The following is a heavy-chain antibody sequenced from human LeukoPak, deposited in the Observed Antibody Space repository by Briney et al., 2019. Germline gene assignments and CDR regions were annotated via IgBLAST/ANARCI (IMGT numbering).Heavy chain of an antibody. V-gene: IGHV3-30*04. CDR1: GFTFGDHA. Sequence: GGSLRLSCTASGFTFGDHAMSWVRQAPGKGLEWVAVISYDGSNKYYADSVKGRFTISRDNSKNTLYLQMNSLRAEDTAVYYCAKGSRGVGATVGGDYWGQGTLVTASS. D-gene: IGHD1-26*01. J-gene: IGHJ4*02. CDR2: ISYDGSNK. CDR3: AKGSRGVGATVGGDY.